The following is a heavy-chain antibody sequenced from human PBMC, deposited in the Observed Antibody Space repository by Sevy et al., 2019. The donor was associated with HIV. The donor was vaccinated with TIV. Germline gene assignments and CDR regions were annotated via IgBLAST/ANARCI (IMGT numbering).Heavy chain of an antibody. Sequence: SETLSLTCTVSGGSISSYYWSWIRQPPGKGLEWIGYIYYSGSTNYNPTLKSGVTISVDTFKNQFALKLSSVTAADTAVYYGAREGRIVRLGELSSYYYYYYMDVWGKGTTVTVSS. J-gene: IGHJ6*03. CDR2: IYYSGST. CDR3: AREGRIVRLGELSSYYYYYYMDV. V-gene: IGHV4-59*01. CDR1: GGSISSYY. D-gene: IGHD3-16*02.